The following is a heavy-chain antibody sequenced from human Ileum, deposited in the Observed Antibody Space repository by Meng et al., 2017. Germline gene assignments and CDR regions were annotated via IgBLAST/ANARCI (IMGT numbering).Heavy chain of an antibody. J-gene: IGHJ4*02. Sequence: HLQESGHGLVRPSGTPSPPCAVSSGSISSNTYWSWVRQPPGKGLEWIGQISHSGSAYYNPSLKSRVTMSVDKSKSQFSLMLTSVTAADTAIYYCARHGGYSQDFWGQGALVTVSS. CDR3: ARHGGYSQDF. D-gene: IGHD4-23*01. CDR1: SGSISSNTY. V-gene: IGHV4-4*02. CDR2: ISHSGSA.